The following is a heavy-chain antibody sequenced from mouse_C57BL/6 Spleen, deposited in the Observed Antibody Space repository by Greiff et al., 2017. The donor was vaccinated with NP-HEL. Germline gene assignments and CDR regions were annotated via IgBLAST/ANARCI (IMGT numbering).Heavy chain of an antibody. J-gene: IGHJ4*01. Sequence: EVLLVESGGGLVKPGGSLKLSCAASGFTFSSYAMSWVRQTPEKRLEWVATISDGGSYTYSPDNVKGRFTISTDNAKNNLYLQMSHLKSEDTAMYYCATMASRSMDYWGQGTSVTVSS. CDR3: ATMASRSMDY. CDR1: GFTFSSYA. V-gene: IGHV5-4*01. CDR2: ISDGGSYT. D-gene: IGHD1-1*02.